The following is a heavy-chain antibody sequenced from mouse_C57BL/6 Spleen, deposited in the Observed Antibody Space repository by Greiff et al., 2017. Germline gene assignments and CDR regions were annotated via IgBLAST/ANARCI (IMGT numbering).Heavy chain of an antibody. Sequence: VQLQQSGAELVRPGTSVKVSCKASGYAFTNYLIEWVKQRPGQGLEWIGVINPGSGGTNYNEKFKGKATLTADKSSSTAYMQLSSLTSEDSAVYFCARGRDRGLDYWGQGTTLTVSS. V-gene: IGHV1-54*01. CDR3: ARGRDRGLDY. CDR1: GYAFTNYL. J-gene: IGHJ2*01. CDR2: INPGSGGT.